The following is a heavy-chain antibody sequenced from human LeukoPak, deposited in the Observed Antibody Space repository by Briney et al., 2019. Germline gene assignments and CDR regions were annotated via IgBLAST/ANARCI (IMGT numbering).Heavy chain of an antibody. CDR2: ISSTSSYI. CDR1: GFTFSSYA. V-gene: IGHV3-21*01. Sequence: GGSLRLSCAASGFTFSSYAMNWVRQAPGEGLEWVSSISSTSSYIYYADSVKGRFTISRDNAKNSLYLQMNSLRAEDTAVYYCARDRGTYGPHFDYWGQGTLVTVSS. D-gene: IGHD3-10*01. CDR3: ARDRGTYGPHFDY. J-gene: IGHJ4*02.